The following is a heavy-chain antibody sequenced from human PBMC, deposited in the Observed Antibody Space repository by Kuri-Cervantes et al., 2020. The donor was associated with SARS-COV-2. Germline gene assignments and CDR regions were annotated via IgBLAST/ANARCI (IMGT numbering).Heavy chain of an antibody. D-gene: IGHD2-2*01. J-gene: IGHJ6*03. V-gene: IGHV3-21*01. CDR1: GFTFSSYG. CDR3: ARGRSTGYCSSTSCYRGLYMDV. CDR2: ISSSSSYI. Sequence: GESLKISCAASGFTFSSYGMNWVRQAPGKGLEWVSSISSSSSYIYYADSVKGRFTISRDNAKNSLYLQMNSLRAEDTAVYYCARGRSTGYCSSTSCYRGLYMDVWGKGTTVTGSS.